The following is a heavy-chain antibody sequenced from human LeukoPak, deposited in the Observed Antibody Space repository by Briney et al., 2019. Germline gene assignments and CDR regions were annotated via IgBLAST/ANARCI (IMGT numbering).Heavy chain of an antibody. CDR1: GGSISSYY. CDR3: ARAGDSSGYEYYFDY. CDR2: IYTSGST. D-gene: IGHD3-22*01. V-gene: IGHV4-4*07. Sequence: SETLSLTCTVSGGSISSYYWSWIRQPAGKGLEWIGRIYTSGSTNYNPSLKSRVTMSVDMSTNQFSLKLSSVTAADTAMYYCARAGDSSGYEYYFDYRGQGTLVTVSS. J-gene: IGHJ4*02.